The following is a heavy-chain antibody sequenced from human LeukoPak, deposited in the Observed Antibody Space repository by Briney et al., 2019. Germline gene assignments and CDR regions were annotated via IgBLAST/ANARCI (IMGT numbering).Heavy chain of an antibody. CDR2: INHSGST. J-gene: IGHJ4*02. D-gene: IGHD3-10*01. Sequence: SETLSLTCAVYGGSFSGYYWSWIRQPPGKGLEWIGEINHSGSTNYNPSLKSRVTISADTSVNQFSLKLSSVTAADTAVYYCARGGDDADYWGQGTLVTVSS. CDR1: GGSFSGYY. V-gene: IGHV4-34*01. CDR3: ARGGDDADY.